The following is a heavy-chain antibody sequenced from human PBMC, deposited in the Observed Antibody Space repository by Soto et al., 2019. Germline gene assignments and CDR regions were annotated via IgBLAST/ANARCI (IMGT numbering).Heavy chain of an antibody. Sequence: QEHLVQSGGGVVRPGGSLRLSCAASGFTFSSYGMHWVRQAPGKGLEWVAVILYDGSKKYYADSMKGRFTISRDNSKNTLYLQMDSLRAEDTAVYYCAKDRGALRWSEEHYYFDYWGQGALVTVSS. V-gene: IGHV3-30*18. CDR1: GFTFSSYG. CDR2: ILYDGSKK. D-gene: IGHD4-17*01. J-gene: IGHJ4*02. CDR3: AKDRGALRWSEEHYYFDY.